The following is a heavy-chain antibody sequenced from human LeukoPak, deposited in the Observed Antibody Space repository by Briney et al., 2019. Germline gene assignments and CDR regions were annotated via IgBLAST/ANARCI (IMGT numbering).Heavy chain of an antibody. J-gene: IGHJ3*02. CDR3: AREGSSDAFDI. CDR2: ISSSSSYI. CDR1: GFTFSSYS. Sequence: GGSLRLSCSASGFTFSSYSMNWVRQAPGKGLEWVSSISSSSSYIYYADSVKGRFTISRDNAKNSLYLQMNSLRAEDTAVHYCAREGSSDAFDIWGQGTMVTVSS. V-gene: IGHV3-21*01.